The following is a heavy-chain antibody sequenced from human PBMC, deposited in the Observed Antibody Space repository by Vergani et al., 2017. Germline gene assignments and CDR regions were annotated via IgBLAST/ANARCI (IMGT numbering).Heavy chain of an antibody. Sequence: QVQLQESGPGLVKPSETLSLTYTVSGGSISSYYWSWIRQPPGKGLEWIGYIYYSGSTNYNPSLKSRVTISVDTSKNQFSLKLSSVTAADTAVYYCARLRVVVVPAAILHYYYYGMDVWGQGP. V-gene: IGHV4-59*01. J-gene: IGHJ6*02. D-gene: IGHD2-2*01. CDR2: IYYSGST. CDR3: ARLRVVVVPAAILHYYYYGMDV. CDR1: GGSISSYY.